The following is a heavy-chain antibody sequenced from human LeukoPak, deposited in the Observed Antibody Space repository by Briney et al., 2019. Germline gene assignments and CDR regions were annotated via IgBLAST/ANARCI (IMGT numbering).Heavy chain of an antibody. J-gene: IGHJ4*02. V-gene: IGHV3-21*01. CDR3: ARDWNYFSC. D-gene: IGHD1-1*01. Sequence: GGSLRLSCAASGFTFSSYSMNWVRQAPGKGLEWVSSISSSSGSIYYADSVKGRFTISRDNAKNSLYLQMNSLRVEDTAVYYCARDWNYFSCWGQGTLATVSS. CDR1: GFTFSSYS. CDR2: ISSSSGSI.